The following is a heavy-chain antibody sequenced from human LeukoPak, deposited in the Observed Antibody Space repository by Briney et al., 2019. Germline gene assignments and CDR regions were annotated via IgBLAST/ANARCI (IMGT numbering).Heavy chain of an antibody. CDR1: GFTFSDYY. Sequence: PGGSLRLSSAASGFTFSDYYMNWIRQAPGKGLEWISYISSSGGTIYYADSVKGRFTISRDNAKNSLYLQMNSLRAEDTAVYYCARDRSPRVVVAATGFDPWGQGTLVTVSS. D-gene: IGHD2-15*01. CDR3: ARDRSPRVVVAATGFDP. J-gene: IGHJ5*02. CDR2: ISSSGGTI. V-gene: IGHV3-11*04.